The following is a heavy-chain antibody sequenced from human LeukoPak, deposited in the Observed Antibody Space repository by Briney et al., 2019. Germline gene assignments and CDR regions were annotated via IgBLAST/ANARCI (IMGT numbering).Heavy chain of an antibody. CDR3: ARDQGTSVTAMVGGHFDY. V-gene: IGHV3-33*01. CDR1: GFTFRGNG. D-gene: IGHD4-17*01. CDR2: IWYDGSNR. Sequence: PGRSLRLSCAASGFTFRGNGMHWVRQAPGEGLEWVAIIWYDGSNRYYADSVKGRFTISRDNSKNTLFLQMNSLTAEDTAVYYCARDQGTSVTAMVGGHFDYWGPGTLVTASS. J-gene: IGHJ4*02.